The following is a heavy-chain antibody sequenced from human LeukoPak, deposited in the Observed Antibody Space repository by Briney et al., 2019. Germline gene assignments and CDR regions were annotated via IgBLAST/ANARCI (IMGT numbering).Heavy chain of an antibody. V-gene: IGHV3-20*04. D-gene: IGHD3-10*01. CDR1: GFTFDDYG. Sequence: GGSLRLSCAASGFTFDDYGMSWVRQAPGKGLEWVSGINWNGGSTGYADSVKGRFTISRDNAKNSLYLQMNSLRAEDTALYYCARHYGSGSYDAFDIWGQGTMVTVSS. J-gene: IGHJ3*02. CDR3: ARHYGSGSYDAFDI. CDR2: INWNGGST.